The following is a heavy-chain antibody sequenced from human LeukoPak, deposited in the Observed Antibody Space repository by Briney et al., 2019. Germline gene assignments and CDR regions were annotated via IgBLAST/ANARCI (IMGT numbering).Heavy chain of an antibody. CDR1: GGSISSGYYY. D-gene: IGHD4-17*01. CDR3: ARVDYGDYVIDP. J-gene: IGHJ5*02. V-gene: IGHV4-30-4*01. Sequence: TSETLSLTCTVSGGSISSGYYYWSWLRHPPGKGLEWIGYIYYSGSTYYNPSLKSRVTISVDTSKNQFSLKLSSVTAADTAVYYCARVDYGDYVIDPWGQGTLVTVSS. CDR2: IYYSGST.